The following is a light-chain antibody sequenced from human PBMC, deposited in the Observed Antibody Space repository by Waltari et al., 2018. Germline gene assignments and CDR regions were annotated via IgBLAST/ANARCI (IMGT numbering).Light chain of an antibody. CDR1: QSVSSD. Sequence: EVVLTQSPATLSVSLGERATLSCRASQSVSSDLAWDQQKPGQAPRLIIHGASIRATGIPARFRGSGSGTEFTLTISSLQSEDSAVYYCQQYNKWPPGTFGQGTKVEIK. V-gene: IGKV3-15*01. J-gene: IGKJ1*01. CDR3: QQYNKWPPGT. CDR2: GAS.